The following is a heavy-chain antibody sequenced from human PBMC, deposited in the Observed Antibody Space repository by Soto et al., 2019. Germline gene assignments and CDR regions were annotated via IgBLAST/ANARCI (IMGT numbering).Heavy chain of an antibody. J-gene: IGHJ4*02. CDR3: AKAPTNYGSGSYYYY. D-gene: IGHD3-10*01. CDR1: GFTFSSYA. CDR2: ISGSGGST. Sequence: EVQLLESGGGLVQPGGSLRLSCAASGFTFSSYAMSWVRQAPGMGLEWVSAISGSGGSTYYADSVKGRFTTSRDNSKNTMYLQMNSLRAEDTAVYYCAKAPTNYGSGSYYYYWGQGTLVTVSS. V-gene: IGHV3-23*01.